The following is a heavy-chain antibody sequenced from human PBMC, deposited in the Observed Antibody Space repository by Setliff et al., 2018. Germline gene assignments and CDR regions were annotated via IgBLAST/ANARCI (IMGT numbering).Heavy chain of an antibody. CDR2: INGDTGKT. J-gene: IGHJ4*02. CDR1: GYTFTSYA. V-gene: IGHV1-3*01. D-gene: IGHD3-22*01. Sequence: ASVKVSCKASGYTFTSYALHWVRQAPGQRLEWMGWINGDTGKTRDSQRFYGRLTLTRDTSATTAYMELSSLRSEDTAVYYCARDADNYDTSENPIVDYWGQGTLVTVSS. CDR3: ARDADNYDTSENPIVDY.